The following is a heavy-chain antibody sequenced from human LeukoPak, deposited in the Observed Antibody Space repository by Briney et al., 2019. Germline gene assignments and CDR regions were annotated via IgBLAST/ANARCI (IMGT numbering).Heavy chain of an antibody. Sequence: GGSLRLSCAASGFTFSSYWMSWVRQAPGKGLEWVANIKQDGSEKYYVDSVKGRFTISRDNAKNSLYPQMNSLRAEDTAVYYCARDPRDYGDYWFDPWGQGTLVTVSS. CDR1: GFTFSSYW. CDR3: ARDPRDYGDYWFDP. D-gene: IGHD4-17*01. CDR2: IKQDGSEK. J-gene: IGHJ5*02. V-gene: IGHV3-7*01.